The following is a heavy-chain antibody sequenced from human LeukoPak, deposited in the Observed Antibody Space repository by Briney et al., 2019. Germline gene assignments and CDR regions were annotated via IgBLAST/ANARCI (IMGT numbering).Heavy chain of an antibody. D-gene: IGHD5-24*01. Sequence: SETLSLTCTVSGGSISSYYWSWIRQPPGKGLEWIGYIYYSGSTNYNPSLKSRVTISVDTSKNQFSPKLSSVTAADTAVYYCARAPYKVPHWYFDLWGRGTLVTVSS. CDR1: GGSISSYY. V-gene: IGHV4-59*01. CDR3: ARAPYKVPHWYFDL. J-gene: IGHJ2*01. CDR2: IYYSGST.